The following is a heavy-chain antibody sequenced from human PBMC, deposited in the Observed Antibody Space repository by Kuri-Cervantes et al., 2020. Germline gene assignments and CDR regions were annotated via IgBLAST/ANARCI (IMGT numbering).Heavy chain of an antibody. CDR3: ARVLGVASIEARYFDY. J-gene: IGHJ4*02. D-gene: IGHD2-15*01. CDR2: ISSRGSNM. V-gene: IGHV3-11*04. Sequence: GESLKISCAASGFTFSDYYMSWIRQAPGKGLEWVAYISSRGSNMYYADSVKGRFTISRDNSKNSLYLQMNSLRAEDTAVYYCARVLGVASIEARYFDYWGQGTLVTVSS. CDR1: GFTFSDYY.